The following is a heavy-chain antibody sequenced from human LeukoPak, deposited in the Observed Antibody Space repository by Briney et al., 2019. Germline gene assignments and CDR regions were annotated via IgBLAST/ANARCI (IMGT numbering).Heavy chain of an antibody. CDR1: GDSVFSNSVA. J-gene: IGHJ4*02. V-gene: IGHV6-1*01. Sequence: SQTLSLTCAISGDSVFSNSVAWNWIRQSPSRGLEWLGRTYYRSKWYSDYAVSVKSRITIDPDPSKTQFSLHLNSVTPEDTAVYFCATSALYSSSLGFWGQGTLVTVSS. CDR3: ATSALYSSSLGF. CDR2: TYYRSKWYS. D-gene: IGHD6-19*01.